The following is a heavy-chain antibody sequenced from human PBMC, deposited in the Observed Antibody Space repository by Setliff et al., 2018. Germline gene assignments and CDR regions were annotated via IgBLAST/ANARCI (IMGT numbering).Heavy chain of an antibody. D-gene: IGHD3-22*01. J-gene: IGHJ6*03. V-gene: IGHV1-69*05. CDR2: TIPIFGTT. Sequence: ASVKVSCKASGATFSSYGFSWVRQAPGQGLERMAGTIPIFGTTEYAQKFQGRLTIITDESTNTAFMQLSSLRSDDTAVYYCVREGVDSRSSTDYRYYMDVWGKGTTVTVSS. CDR3: VREGVDSRSSTDYRYYMDV. CDR1: GATFSSYG.